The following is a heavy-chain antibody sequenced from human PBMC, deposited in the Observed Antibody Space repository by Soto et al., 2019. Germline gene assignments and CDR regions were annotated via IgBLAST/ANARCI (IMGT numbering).Heavy chain of an antibody. CDR1: GFTFSSYG. D-gene: IGHD5-12*01. Sequence: QVQLVESRGGVVQPGRSLRLSCAASGFTFSSYGMHWVRQAPGKGLEWVAVISYDGSNKYYADSVKGRFTISRDNSKNTLYLQMDSLRAEDTAVYYCAKGGIVATRPPDYWGQGTLVTVSS. J-gene: IGHJ4*02. CDR2: ISYDGSNK. CDR3: AKGGIVATRPPDY. V-gene: IGHV3-30*18.